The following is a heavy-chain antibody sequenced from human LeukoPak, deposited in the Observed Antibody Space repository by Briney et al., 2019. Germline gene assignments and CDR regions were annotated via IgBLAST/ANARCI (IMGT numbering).Heavy chain of an antibody. Sequence: PGGSLRLSCAASGFTFSSHAMSWVRQAPGKGLEWVSSISGSSSYIYYADSVKGRFTISRDNAKNSLYLQMNSLRAEDTAVYYCARGRRYYGSGSYYNWFDPWGQGTLVTVSS. CDR2: ISGSSSYI. CDR1: GFTFSSHA. D-gene: IGHD3-10*01. CDR3: ARGRRYYGSGSYYNWFDP. V-gene: IGHV3-21*01. J-gene: IGHJ5*02.